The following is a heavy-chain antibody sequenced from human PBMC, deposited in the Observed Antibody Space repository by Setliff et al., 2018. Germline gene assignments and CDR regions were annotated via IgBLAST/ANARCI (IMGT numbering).Heavy chain of an antibody. V-gene: IGHV5-51*01. CDR2: IFPADSDT. D-gene: IGHD2-15*01. J-gene: IGHJ4*02. CDR3: ARVGTAGGYYFDF. Sequence: GESLKISCKGSGYRFSSYWIGWVRQMPGKGLEWIGIIFPADSDTRYSPSFQGQVTISADKSISTAYVQWRSLKASDTAMYYCARVGTAGGYYFDFWGQGALGTSPQ. CDR1: GYRFSSYW.